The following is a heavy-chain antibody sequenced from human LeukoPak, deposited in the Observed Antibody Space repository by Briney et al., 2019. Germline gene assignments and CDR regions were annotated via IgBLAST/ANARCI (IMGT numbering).Heavy chain of an antibody. J-gene: IGHJ5*01. CDR3: AKQLYSYGYRWFDT. CDR2: ISNVGDNT. D-gene: IGHD5-18*01. CDR1: GFTFTNYA. Sequence: PGESLRLSCAASGFTFTNYAMSWVRQAPGKGLEWVSSISNVGDNTQHADSVKGRFTISRDNSKNTLYLQMNSLSAADTAVYYCAKQLYSYGYRWFDTWSQGTLVTVSS. V-gene: IGHV3-23*01.